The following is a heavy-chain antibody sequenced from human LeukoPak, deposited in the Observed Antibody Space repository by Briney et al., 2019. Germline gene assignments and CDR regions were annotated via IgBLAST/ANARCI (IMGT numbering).Heavy chain of an antibody. CDR3: ARNSAGIAVVRGIDY. Sequence: GGSLRLSCAASGFTFSSYSMNWVRQAPGKGLEWVSSISSSSSYIYYADSVKGRFTISRDNAKNSLYLQMNSLRAEDTAVYYCARNSAGIAVVRGIDYWGQGTLVTVSS. CDR2: ISSSSSYI. D-gene: IGHD6-19*01. J-gene: IGHJ4*02. CDR1: GFTFSSYS. V-gene: IGHV3-21*01.